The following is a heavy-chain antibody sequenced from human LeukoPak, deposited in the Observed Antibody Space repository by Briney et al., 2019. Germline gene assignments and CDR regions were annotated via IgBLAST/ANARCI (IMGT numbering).Heavy chain of an antibody. J-gene: IGHJ6*02. V-gene: IGHV1-8*01. CDR1: GYTFTSYD. CDR3: ASYSYRYYYYGMDV. D-gene: IGHD5-18*01. Sequence: GESLKISCEASGYTFTSYDINWVRQATGQGLEWMGWMNPNSGNTGYAQKFQGRVTMTRNTSISTAYMELSSLRSEDTAVYYCASYSYRYYYYGMDVWGQGTTVTVSS. CDR2: MNPNSGNT.